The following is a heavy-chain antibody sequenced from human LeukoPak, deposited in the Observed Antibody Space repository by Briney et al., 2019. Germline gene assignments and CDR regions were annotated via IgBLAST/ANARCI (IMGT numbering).Heavy chain of an antibody. CDR2: INHSGST. CDR1: GGSFSGYY. D-gene: IGHD3-3*01. J-gene: IGHJ4*02. V-gene: IGHV4-34*01. CDR3: ARVGGGYDFWSGYSRGGLDYYFDY. Sequence: PSETLSLTCAVYGGSFSGYYWSWIRQPPGKGLEWIGEINHSGSTNYNPSLKSRVTISVDTSKNQFSLKLSSVTAADTAVYYCARVGGGYDFWSGYSRGGLDYYFDYWGQGTLVTVSS.